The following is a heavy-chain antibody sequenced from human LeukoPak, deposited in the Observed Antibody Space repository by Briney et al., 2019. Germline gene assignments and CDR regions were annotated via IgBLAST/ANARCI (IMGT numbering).Heavy chain of an antibody. CDR3: ARLSLDYSTREDY. J-gene: IGHJ4*02. D-gene: IGHD6-13*01. V-gene: IGHV4-59*08. Sequence: PSETLSLTCTVSGGSISSYYWSWIRQPPGKGLEWIGYIYYSGSTNYNPSLKSRVTISVDTSKNQFSLKLSSATAADTAVYYYARLSLDYSTREDYWGQGTLVTVSS. CDR2: IYYSGST. CDR1: GGSISSYY.